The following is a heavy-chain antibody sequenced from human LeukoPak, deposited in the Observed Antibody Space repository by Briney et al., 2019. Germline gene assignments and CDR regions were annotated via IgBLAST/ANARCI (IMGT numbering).Heavy chain of an antibody. CDR1: GDFITSSGYY. Sequence: SETLSLTCNVSGDFITSSGYYWSWIRQHPGKGLEWIGYIYHGGTTYYNPSLKSRATISLDTSTNQFSLRLTFVTAADTAVYFCARDKTVGATNYYYGIDVWGQGTTVTVSS. CDR3: ARDKTVGATNYYYGIDV. J-gene: IGHJ6*02. D-gene: IGHD1-26*01. V-gene: IGHV4-31*03. CDR2: IYHGGTT.